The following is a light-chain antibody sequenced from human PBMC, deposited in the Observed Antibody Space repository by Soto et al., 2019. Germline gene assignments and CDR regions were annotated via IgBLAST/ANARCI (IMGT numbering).Light chain of an antibody. CDR3: QQYGSSPGWT. CDR1: QSVGSN. CDR2: GAS. Sequence: ESVMTQSPATLSVSPGERATLSCRTSQSVGSNLAWYQQKPGQAPRLLIFGASSRDTGVPARFSGSGSGTEFTLTISSLQSEDFAVYYCQQYGSSPGWTFGQGTKVDIK. V-gene: IGKV3-15*01. J-gene: IGKJ1*01.